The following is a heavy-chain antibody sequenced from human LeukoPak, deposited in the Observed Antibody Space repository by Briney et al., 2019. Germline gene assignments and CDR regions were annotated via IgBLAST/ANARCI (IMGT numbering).Heavy chain of an antibody. CDR1: GFTFSSYS. Sequence: GGSLRLSCAASGFTFSSYSMSWVRQAPGKGLEWVSSITSSSSYIYYADSVKGRFTISRDNAKNSLYLQMNSLRAEDTAVYCCARHVVAVGFDYWGQGTLVTVSS. V-gene: IGHV3-21*01. J-gene: IGHJ4*02. D-gene: IGHD3-22*01. CDR2: ITSSSSYI. CDR3: ARHVVAVGFDY.